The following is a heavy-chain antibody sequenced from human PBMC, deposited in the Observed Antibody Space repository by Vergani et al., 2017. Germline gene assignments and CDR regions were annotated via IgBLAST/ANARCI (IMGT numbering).Heavy chain of an antibody. D-gene: IGHD2-2*01. CDR3: TRRDEYQLPIRYYYYGMDV. CDR1: GGSFSGYY. V-gene: IGHV3-73*01. Sequence: VQLQQWGAGLLKPSETLSLTCAVYGGSFSGYYWSWIRQPPGKGLEWIGRIRSKANSYATAYAASVKGRFTISRDDSKNTVYLQMNSLKTEDTAVYYCTRRDEYQLPIRYYYYGMDVWGQGTTVTVSS. J-gene: IGHJ6*02. CDR2: IRSKANSYAT.